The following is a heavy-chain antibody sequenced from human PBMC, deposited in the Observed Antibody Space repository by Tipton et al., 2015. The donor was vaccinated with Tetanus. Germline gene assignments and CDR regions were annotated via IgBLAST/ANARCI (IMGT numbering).Heavy chain of an antibody. Sequence: LRLSCTVSGGSISSGGYYWSWIRQRPGKGLEWIGDIYSSGSTYSNPSLKGRVTISVDTSKNQFSLRLNSVTAADMAVYYCARDQARGARGWNYFDYWGLGNMVTVSS. CDR1: GGSISSGGYY. D-gene: IGHD1-26*01. CDR2: IYSSGST. J-gene: IGHJ4*02. CDR3: ARDQARGARGWNYFDY. V-gene: IGHV4-31*03.